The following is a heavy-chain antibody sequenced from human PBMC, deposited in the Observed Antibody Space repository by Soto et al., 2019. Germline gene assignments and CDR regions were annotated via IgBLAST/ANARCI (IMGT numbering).Heavy chain of an antibody. D-gene: IGHD1-26*01. CDR3: ARDDYGGSDCDLNY. Sequence: QVQLVESGGGGVQPGRSLRLSCAVSGFTFSSHARHWVRQAPGTGLEWVALIFSDGNNKSYADSVKGRFTTSRNNPKNTMYMQKNSLRVDDMAVYYCARDDYGGSDCDLNYWGQVALVTVSS. CDR2: IFSDGNNK. CDR1: GFTFSSHA. V-gene: IGHV3-30-3*01. J-gene: IGHJ4*02.